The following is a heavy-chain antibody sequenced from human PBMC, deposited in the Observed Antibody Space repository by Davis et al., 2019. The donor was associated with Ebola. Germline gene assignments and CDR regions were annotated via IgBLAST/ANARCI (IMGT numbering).Heavy chain of an antibody. D-gene: IGHD4-17*01. Sequence: GGSLRLSCAASGFTFNTYAMSWVRQPPGKGLEWISSISSSGTVTYYADSVKGRFTISRDNTKNSLYLQMNSLRDEDTALYYCSRGGAVKFDYWGQGTLVTVSS. CDR2: ISSSGTVT. CDR3: SRGGAVKFDY. V-gene: IGHV3-23*01. J-gene: IGHJ4*02. CDR1: GFTFNTYA.